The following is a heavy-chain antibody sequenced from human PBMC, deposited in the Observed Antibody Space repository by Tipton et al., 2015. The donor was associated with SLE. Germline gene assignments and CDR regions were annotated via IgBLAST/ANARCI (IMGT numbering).Heavy chain of an antibody. J-gene: IGHJ6*02. CDR1: GGSIISYY. CDR2: IHYSGVT. D-gene: IGHD2-21*01. Sequence: GLVKPSETLSLTCTVSGGSIISYYWSWIRQPPGKGLEWIGYIHYSGVTYYYPSLKSRVTMSVDTSKNQFSLKLNSVTAADTAVYYCARHAEIPVMRYGMDVWGQGTTVSVSS. CDR3: ARHAEIPVMRYGMDV. V-gene: IGHV4-59*08.